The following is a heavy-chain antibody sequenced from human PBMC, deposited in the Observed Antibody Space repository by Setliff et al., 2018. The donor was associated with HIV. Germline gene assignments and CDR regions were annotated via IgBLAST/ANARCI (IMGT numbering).Heavy chain of an antibody. V-gene: IGHV4-38-2*02. CDR3: ARQVGSQYGYWASYFDS. CDR2: ITYSGSA. Sequence: PSETLSLTCTVSGYSISSRYYWGWIRQPPGKGLEWIGYITYSGSAYYNPSLKSRVTISIDTSNNQISLRLSSVTAADTAVYYCARQVGSQYGYWASYFDSWGQGALVTVSS. D-gene: IGHD6-25*01. CDR1: GYSISSRYY. J-gene: IGHJ4*02.